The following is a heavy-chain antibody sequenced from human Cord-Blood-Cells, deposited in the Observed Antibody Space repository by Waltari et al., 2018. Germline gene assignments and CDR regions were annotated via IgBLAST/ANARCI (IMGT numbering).Heavy chain of an antibody. Sequence: QVQLVQSGAEVKKPGASVKVSCKASGYTFTGYYMHWVRQAPGQGLEWMVWINHNGGGTNQAKKFEATFTMTRAAPIGTAYGELRRRLGDATAVYYCVRVVRGPYYYYVMDVWGQGTTVTVSS. J-gene: IGHJ6*02. D-gene: IGHD3-10*01. V-gene: IGHV1-2*02. CDR3: VRVVRGPYYYYVMDV. CDR1: GYTFTGYY. CDR2: INHNGGGT.